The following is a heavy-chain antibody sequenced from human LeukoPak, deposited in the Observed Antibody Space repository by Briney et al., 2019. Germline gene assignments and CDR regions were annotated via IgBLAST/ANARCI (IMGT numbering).Heavy chain of an antibody. J-gene: IGHJ4*02. V-gene: IGHV3-11*01. CDR3: ATPGIDCSSTSCPPDY. CDR2: ISSSGSTI. D-gene: IGHD2-2*01. Sequence: GGSLRLSCAASGFTFSDYYMSWIRQAPGKGLEWVSYISSSGSTIYYADSVKGRFTISRDNAKNSLYLQMNSLRAEDTAVYYCATPGIDCSSTSCPPDYWGQGTLVTVSS. CDR1: GFTFSDYY.